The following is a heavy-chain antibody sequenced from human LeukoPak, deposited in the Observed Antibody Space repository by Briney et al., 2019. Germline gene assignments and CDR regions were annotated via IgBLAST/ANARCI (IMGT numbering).Heavy chain of an antibody. CDR2: IYYSGST. Sequence: PSETLSLTCTVSGGSISSYYWSWIRQPPGKGLEWIGYIYYSGSTNYNPSLKSRVTISVDTSKNQFSLKLNSVIAADTAMYYCARGVYLGNGYYFDYWGQGTLVTVSS. CDR3: ARGVYLGNGYYFDY. CDR1: GGSISSYY. D-gene: IGHD2-8*01. V-gene: IGHV4-59*12. J-gene: IGHJ4*02.